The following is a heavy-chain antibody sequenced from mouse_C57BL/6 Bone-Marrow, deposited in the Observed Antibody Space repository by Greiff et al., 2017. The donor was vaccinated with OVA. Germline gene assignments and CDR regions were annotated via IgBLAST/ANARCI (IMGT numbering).Heavy chain of an antibody. CDR1: GYTFTDYY. V-gene: IGHV1-19*01. CDR3: ACPSYYGSSFFDY. CDR2: INPYNGGT. J-gene: IGHJ2*01. D-gene: IGHD1-1*01. Sequence: EVQGVESGPVLVKPGASVKMSCKASGYTFTDYYMNWVKQSHGKSLEWIGVINPYNGGTSYNQKFKGKATLTVDKSSSTAYMELNSLTSEDSAVYYCACPSYYGSSFFDYWGQGTTLTVSS.